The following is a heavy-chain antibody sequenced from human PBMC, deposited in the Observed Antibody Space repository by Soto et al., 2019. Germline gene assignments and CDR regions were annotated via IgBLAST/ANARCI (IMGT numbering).Heavy chain of an antibody. Sequence: QLVESGGGLVQPGGSLRLSCEASGFTFSGYWMSWVRQAPGKGLEWVADIKHDGSVQYYVDSVKGRLTISRDNVKKQLYLQMNGLRAEDTALYYCARAPYSNAWYRFDLWGQGTLVTVSS. CDR3: ARAPYSNAWYRFDL. CDR1: GFTFSGYW. V-gene: IGHV3-7*03. J-gene: IGHJ4*02. CDR2: IKHDGSVQ. D-gene: IGHD4-4*01.